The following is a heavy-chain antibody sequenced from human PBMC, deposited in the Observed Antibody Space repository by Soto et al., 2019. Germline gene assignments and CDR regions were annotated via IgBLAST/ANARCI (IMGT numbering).Heavy chain of an antibody. CDR3: AMWVPGFMTLAPYSYGMDV. J-gene: IGHJ6*02. V-gene: IGHV3-23*01. CDR1: GFMFSTSA. Sequence: PGGSLRLSCAASGFMFSTSAMSWVRQTPGQGLEWVSSISGTGATTRYADSVKGRFTISRDNSRNTVDLLMNSLRAEDTAVYHCAMWVPGFMTLAPYSYGMDVWGQGTTVTVSS. CDR2: ISGTGATT. D-gene: IGHD3-10*01.